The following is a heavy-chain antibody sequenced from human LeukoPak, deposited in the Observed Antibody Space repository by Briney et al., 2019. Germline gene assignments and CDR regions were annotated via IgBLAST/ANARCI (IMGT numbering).Heavy chain of an antibody. CDR1: GASLSSSSYY. CDR3: ARQNYYDSSGYINYFDY. CDR2: IYYSGST. J-gene: IGHJ4*02. D-gene: IGHD3-22*01. V-gene: IGHV4-39*01. Sequence: SETLSLTCTVSGASLSSSSYYWGWIRQPPGRGLEWIGRIYYSGSTYYNPSLKSRVTISVDTSKNQFSLKLSSVTAADTAVFYCARQNYYDSSGYINYFDYWGLGTLVTVSS.